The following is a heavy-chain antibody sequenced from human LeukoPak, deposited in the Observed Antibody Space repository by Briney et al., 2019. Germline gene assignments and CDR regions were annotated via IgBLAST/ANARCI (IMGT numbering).Heavy chain of an antibody. CDR1: GGSISSSNYY. J-gene: IGHJ4*02. D-gene: IGHD3-10*01. CDR3: ARLAGGYFDY. CDR2: IYYSGST. Sequence: SETLSLTCTVSGGSISSSNYYWGWIRQPPGKGLEWIGSIYYSGSTYYNPSLKGRVTISVDTSKNQFSLKLSSVTAADTAVYYCARLAGGYFDYWGQGTLVTVSS. V-gene: IGHV4-39*01.